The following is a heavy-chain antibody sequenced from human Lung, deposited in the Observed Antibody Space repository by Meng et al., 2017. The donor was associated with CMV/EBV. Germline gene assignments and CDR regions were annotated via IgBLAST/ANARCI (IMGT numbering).Heavy chain of an antibody. CDR3: ARGLAVAGTSHFDY. CDR1: GYTFTGYY. CDR2: INPNSGGT. D-gene: IGHD6-19*01. V-gene: IGHV1-2*02. J-gene: IGHJ4*02. Sequence: SXXVSXXASGYTFTGYYMHWVRQAPGQGLEWMGWINPNSGGTNYAQKFQGRVTMTRDTSISTAYMELSRLRSDDTAVYYCARGLAVAGTSHFDYWGQGTLVTV.